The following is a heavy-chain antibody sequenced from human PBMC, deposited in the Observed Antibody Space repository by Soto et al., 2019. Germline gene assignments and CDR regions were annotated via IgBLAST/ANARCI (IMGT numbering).Heavy chain of an antibody. Sequence: QVHLEQSGSEVQKSGSSVKVSCKASGYSFSSHAITWVRQAPGQGLKWMGGIIPVFGTPTYAQKFQGRLTISADKSTNTSSLELRSLRSEDTAVYYCARGGALSTSWYWGDGLDSWGQGTQVTVSS. CDR3: ARGGALSTSWYWGDGLDS. CDR2: IIPVFGTP. V-gene: IGHV1-69*06. D-gene: IGHD6-13*01. J-gene: IGHJ4*02. CDR1: GYSFSSHA.